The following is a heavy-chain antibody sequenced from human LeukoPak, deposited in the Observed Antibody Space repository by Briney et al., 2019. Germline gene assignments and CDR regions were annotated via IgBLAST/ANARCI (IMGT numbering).Heavy chain of an antibody. CDR2: ISSGSGAI. J-gene: IGHJ4*02. V-gene: IGHV3-11*04. Sequence: GGSLRLSCVASGFSFSDYYMSWIRQAPGRELEWLSYISSGSGAIFYADSVKGRFTISRDNAKNSLYLQMNSLRDEDTAVYYCAPVLRGVIIGVFESWGQGTLVTVSS. D-gene: IGHD3-10*01. CDR1: GFSFSDYY. CDR3: APVLRGVIIGVFES.